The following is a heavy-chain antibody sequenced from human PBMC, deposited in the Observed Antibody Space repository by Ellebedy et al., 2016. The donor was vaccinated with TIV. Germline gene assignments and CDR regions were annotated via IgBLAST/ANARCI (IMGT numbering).Heavy chain of an antibody. D-gene: IGHD2-15*01. CDR1: GFPFSSFE. Sequence: GESLKISCAASGFPFSSFEFNWVRQSPGKGLEWVPYISSSGTTKYYADSVKGRFTISRDNAKNSLYLQMNSLRAEDTAVYYCAAAHYYFYGKDVWGQGTRVTVSS. CDR2: ISSSGTTK. J-gene: IGHJ6*02. CDR3: AAAHYYFYGKDV. V-gene: IGHV3-48*03.